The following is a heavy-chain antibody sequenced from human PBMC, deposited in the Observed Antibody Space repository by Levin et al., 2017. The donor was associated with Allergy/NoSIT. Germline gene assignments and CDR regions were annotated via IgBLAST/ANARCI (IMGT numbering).Heavy chain of an antibody. CDR2: INHSGST. CDR1: GGSFSGYY. J-gene: IGHJ5*02. Sequence: SQTLSLTCAVYGGSFSGYYWSWIRQPPGKGLEWIGEINHSGSTNYNPSLKSRVTISVDTSKNQFSLKLSSVTAADTAVYYCARGLVHFVAAAGTGSWFDPWGQGTLVTVSS. V-gene: IGHV4-34*01. CDR3: ARGLVHFVAAAGTGSWFDP. D-gene: IGHD6-13*01.